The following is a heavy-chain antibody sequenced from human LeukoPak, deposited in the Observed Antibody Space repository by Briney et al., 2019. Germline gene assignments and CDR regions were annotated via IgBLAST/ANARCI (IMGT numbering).Heavy chain of an antibody. CDR2: INPNSGGT. J-gene: IGHJ6*02. CDR3: ARELYSSSSPGDGYGMDV. V-gene: IGHV1-2*02. Sequence: ASVKVSCKGSGYTFTGYYMHWVRQAPGQGLEWMGWINPNSGGTNYAQKFQGRVTMTRDTSISTAYMELSRLRSDDTAVYYCARELYSSSSPGDGYGMDVWGQGTTVTVSS. CDR1: GYTFTGYY. D-gene: IGHD6-6*01.